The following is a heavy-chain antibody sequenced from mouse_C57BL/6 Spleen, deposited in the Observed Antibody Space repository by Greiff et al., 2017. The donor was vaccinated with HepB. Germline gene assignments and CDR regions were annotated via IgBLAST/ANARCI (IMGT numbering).Heavy chain of an antibody. D-gene: IGHD2-3*01. J-gene: IGHJ2*01. CDR2: IRNKANGYTT. CDR1: GFTFTDYY. Sequence: EVMLVESGGGLVQPGGSLSLSCAASGFTFTDYYMSWVRQPPGKALEWLGFIRNKANGYTTEYSASVKGRFTISRDNSQSILYLQMNALRAEDSATYYCARYMGDGYIYYFDYWGQGTTLTVSS. V-gene: IGHV7-3*01. CDR3: ARYMGDGYIYYFDY.